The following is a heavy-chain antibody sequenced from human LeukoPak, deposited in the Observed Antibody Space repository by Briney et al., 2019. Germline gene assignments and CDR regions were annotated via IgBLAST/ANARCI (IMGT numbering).Heavy chain of an antibody. Sequence: ASVKVSCKASGGTFSSYAISWVRQAPGQGLEWMGGIIPIFGTANYAQKFQGRVTITTDESTSTAYMELSSLRSEDTAVYYCVRGRIAVAGSFDYWGQGTLVTVSS. CDR2: IIPIFGTA. J-gene: IGHJ4*02. CDR1: GGTFSSYA. CDR3: VRGRIAVAGSFDY. V-gene: IGHV1-69*05. D-gene: IGHD6-19*01.